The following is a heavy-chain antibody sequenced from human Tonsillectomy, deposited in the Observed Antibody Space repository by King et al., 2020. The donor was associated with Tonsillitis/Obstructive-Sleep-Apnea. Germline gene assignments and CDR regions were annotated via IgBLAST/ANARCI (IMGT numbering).Heavy chain of an antibody. J-gene: IGHJ6*03. D-gene: IGHD2-2*01. CDR1: GFSVSSKF. Sequence: VQLVESGGGLVQPGGSLRLSCAASGFSVSSKFMTWVRQAPGKGLEWVSVLYSGGGTYYADSVKGKFTISRDESKNTVFLQMNSLRAEDTAVYYCARGFLVVPASITSPHYYMDVWGKGTTVTVSS. CDR3: ARGFLVVPASITSPHYYMDV. V-gene: IGHV3-66*01. CDR2: LYSGGGT.